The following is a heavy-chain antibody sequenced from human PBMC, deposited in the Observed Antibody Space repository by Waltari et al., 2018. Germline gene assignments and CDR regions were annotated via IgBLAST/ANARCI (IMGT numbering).Heavy chain of an antibody. Sequence: QVQLQQWGAGLLKPSETLSLTCAVYGGSFSGYYWSWIRQPPGKGLEWIGEINHSGSTNYKPSLKSRVTISVDTSKNQCSLKLSSVTAADTAVYYCARGAAKFFVRRWLQFDYWGQGTLVTVSS. V-gene: IGHV4-34*01. CDR3: ARGAAKFFVRRWLQFDY. CDR2: INHSGST. J-gene: IGHJ4*02. CDR1: GGSFSGYY. D-gene: IGHD2-15*01.